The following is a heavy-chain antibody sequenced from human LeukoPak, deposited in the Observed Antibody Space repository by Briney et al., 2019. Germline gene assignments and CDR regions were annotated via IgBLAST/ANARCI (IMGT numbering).Heavy chain of an antibody. CDR3: RRAYCEFFT. J-gene: IGHJ4*02. CDR1: GFTFSSYS. D-gene: IGHD2-21*01. Sequence: GGSLRLSCEATGFTFSSYSMNWVRQGPGKSREWVASSSGRSRDIYYADSLNGRVAISRDNAENKLYLHMNILTCEDAAVYYLRRAYCEFFTWGQGTLVTVSS. CDR2: SSGRSRDI. V-gene: IGHV3-21*04.